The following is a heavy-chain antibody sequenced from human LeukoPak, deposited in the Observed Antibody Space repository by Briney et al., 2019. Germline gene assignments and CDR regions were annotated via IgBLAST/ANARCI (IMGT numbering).Heavy chain of an antibody. D-gene: IGHD3-10*01. CDR2: ISGSGGST. CDR1: GFTFSSYA. CDR3: AKAYYGSGSSLLFDY. J-gene: IGHJ4*02. V-gene: IGHV3-23*01. Sequence: GGSLRLSCAASGFTFSSYAMSWVRQAPGKGLEWVSAISGSGGSTYYADSVKGRFTISRDNSKNTLYLQMNSLRAEDTAVYYCAKAYYGSGSSLLFDYWGQGALVTVSS.